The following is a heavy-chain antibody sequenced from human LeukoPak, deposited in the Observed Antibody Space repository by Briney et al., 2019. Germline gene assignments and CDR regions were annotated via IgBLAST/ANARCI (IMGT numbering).Heavy chain of an antibody. J-gene: IGHJ6*02. D-gene: IGHD2-21*02. CDR1: GYSFTSYW. Sequence: NPGESLKISCKGSGYSFTSYWIGWVRQMPGKGLEWMGIIYPGDSDTRYSPSFQGQVTISADKSISTAYLQWSSLKASDTAMYYCARHVLVVTASKDPGDYYYYGMDVWGQGTTVTVSS. CDR3: ARHVLVVTASKDPGDYYYYGMDV. V-gene: IGHV5-51*01. CDR2: IYPGDSDT.